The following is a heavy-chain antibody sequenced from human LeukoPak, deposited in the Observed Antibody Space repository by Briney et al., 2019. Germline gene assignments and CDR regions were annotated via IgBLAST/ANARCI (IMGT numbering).Heavy chain of an antibody. CDR1: GGSISSYY. CDR3: ARQSTDYYYYMDV. J-gene: IGHJ6*03. Sequence: PSETLSLTCTVSGGSISSYYWSWIRQPPGKGLEWIGYIYTSGSTNYNPSLKSRVTISVDTSKNQFSLKLSSVTAADTAVYYCARQSTDYYYYMDVWGKGTTVTVSS. D-gene: IGHD4-11*01. V-gene: IGHV4-4*09. CDR2: IYTSGST.